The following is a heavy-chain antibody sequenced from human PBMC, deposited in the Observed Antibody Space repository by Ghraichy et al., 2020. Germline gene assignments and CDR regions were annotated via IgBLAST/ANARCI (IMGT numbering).Heavy chain of an antibody. CDR3: AKYYHASGSYWHLEYDY. V-gene: IGHV3-23*01. Sequence: GGSLRLSCAASGFTFSSNAMSWVRQAPGKGLEWVSGISGSGGSTYYADSVKGRFTISRDNSKNTLYLQMNSLRAEDTAVYYCAKYYHASGSYWHLEYDYWGQGTLVTVSS. CDR1: GFTFSSNA. J-gene: IGHJ4*02. D-gene: IGHD3-10*01. CDR2: ISGSGGST.